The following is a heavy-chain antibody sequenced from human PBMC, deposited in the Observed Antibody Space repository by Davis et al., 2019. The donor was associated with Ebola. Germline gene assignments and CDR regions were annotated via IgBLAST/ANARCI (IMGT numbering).Heavy chain of an antibody. CDR3: AKEVSNYDFWSGYLDH. V-gene: IGHV3-23*01. Sequence: GESLKISCAASGFTFSSYAMSWVRQAPGKGLEWVSAISGSGGSTYYADSVKGRFTISRHNSKNTLYLQMNSLRAEDTAVYYCAKEVSNYDFWSGYLDHWGQGTLVTVSS. CDR1: GFTFSSYA. CDR2: ISGSGGST. J-gene: IGHJ4*02. D-gene: IGHD3-3*01.